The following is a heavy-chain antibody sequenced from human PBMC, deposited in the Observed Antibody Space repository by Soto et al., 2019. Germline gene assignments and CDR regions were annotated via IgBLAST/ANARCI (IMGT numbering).Heavy chain of an antibody. V-gene: IGHV3-11*01. J-gene: IGHJ6*01. D-gene: IGHD3-16*01. CDR3: AKGITDTGGYYYYSMDV. CDR1: GFNFGDYL. Sequence: PGGSLRLSCAASGFNFGDYLMSWIRQAPGKGLEWVSYISSGGFTFYHADSVKGRFTTSWDKAKNSLYLQMNTLSAEDTAVYCCAKGITDTGGYYYYSMDVWGQGTAVTVSS. CDR2: ISSGGFTF.